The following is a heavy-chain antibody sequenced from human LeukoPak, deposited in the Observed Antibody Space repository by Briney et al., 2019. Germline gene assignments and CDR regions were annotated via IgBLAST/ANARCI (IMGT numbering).Heavy chain of an antibody. J-gene: IGHJ5*02. Sequence: SETLSLTCVVYGGSFSGYYWTWIRQSPGKGLEWIGSIYYSGRTSFNGSLKTRITMSVDTSKNQFSLKLTSVTTADTAVYFCARDSAGDYWLDPWGQGTPVTVSS. CDR1: GGSFSGYY. CDR2: IYYSGRT. V-gene: IGHV4-34*11. CDR3: ARDSAGDYWLDP. D-gene: IGHD7-27*01.